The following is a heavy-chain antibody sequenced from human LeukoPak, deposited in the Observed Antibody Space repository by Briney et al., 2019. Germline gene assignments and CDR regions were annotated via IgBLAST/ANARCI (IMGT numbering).Heavy chain of an antibody. D-gene: IGHD6-13*01. CDR1: GYTFTGYY. CDR2: ISAYNGNT. Sequence: GASVKVSCKASGYTFTGYYMHWVRQAPGQGLEWMGWISAYNGNTNYAQKLQGRVTTTTDTSTSTAYMELRSLRSDDTAVYYCARGVRSPRSSWFPYHFDYWGQGTLVTVSS. V-gene: IGHV1-18*04. CDR3: ARGVRSPRSSWFPYHFDY. J-gene: IGHJ4*02.